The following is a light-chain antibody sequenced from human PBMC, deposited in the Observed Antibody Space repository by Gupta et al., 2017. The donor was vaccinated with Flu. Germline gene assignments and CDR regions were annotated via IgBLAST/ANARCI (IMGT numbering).Light chain of an antibody. CDR1: SSNIGRNT. J-gene: IGLJ1*01. CDR3: AAWDDSLAGFV. CDR2: STD. V-gene: IGLV1-44*01. Sequence: QSVLTQPPSASGTPGQRGTISCSGSSSNIGRNTVNWYRQLPGAAPTLLIYSTDQRPSGVPDRFSASKSGTSASLDISDLQSADEADYYCAAWDDSLAGFVFGTGTTFTIL.